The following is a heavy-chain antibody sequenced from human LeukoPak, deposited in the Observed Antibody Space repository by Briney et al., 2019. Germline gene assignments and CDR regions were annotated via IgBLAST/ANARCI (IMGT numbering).Heavy chain of an antibody. Sequence: ASVKVSCKASGYTFTGYYMHWVRQAPGQGLEWMGWINPNSGGTNYAQKFQGRVTMTRDTSISTAYMELSRPRSDDTAVYYCARDAASGSYYRWDDYWGQGTLVTVSS. V-gene: IGHV1-2*02. CDR1: GYTFTGYY. D-gene: IGHD1-26*01. J-gene: IGHJ4*02. CDR2: INPNSGGT. CDR3: ARDAASGSYYRWDDY.